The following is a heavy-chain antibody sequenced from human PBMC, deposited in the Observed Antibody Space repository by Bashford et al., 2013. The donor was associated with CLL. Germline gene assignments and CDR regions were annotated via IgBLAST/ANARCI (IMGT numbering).Heavy chain of an antibody. Sequence: GVLRLSCTASGFTFTTYSMNWVRQAPGKGLEWVSSISSSSSIYYADSVRGRFTISRDNAKNSLYLQMNSPESPRTTAVYYCASDRNGMDVWGQGTTVTVS. J-gene: IGHJ6*02. CDR1: GFTFTTYS. V-gene: IGHV3-21*01. CDR3: ASDRNGMDV. CDR2: ISSSSSI.